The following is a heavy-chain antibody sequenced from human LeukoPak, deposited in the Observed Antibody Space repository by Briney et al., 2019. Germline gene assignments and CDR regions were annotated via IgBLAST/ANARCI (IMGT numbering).Heavy chain of an antibody. J-gene: IGHJ3*02. Sequence: GGSLRLSCAASGFTFSSYWMNWARQAPGKGLEWVASINHNGNVNYYVDSVKGRFTISRDNAKNSLYLQMNSLRAEDTAVYYCARAGNWAFDIWGQGTIVTVSS. CDR1: GFTFSSYW. D-gene: IGHD1-26*01. CDR2: INHNGNVN. V-gene: IGHV3-7*03. CDR3: ARAGNWAFDI.